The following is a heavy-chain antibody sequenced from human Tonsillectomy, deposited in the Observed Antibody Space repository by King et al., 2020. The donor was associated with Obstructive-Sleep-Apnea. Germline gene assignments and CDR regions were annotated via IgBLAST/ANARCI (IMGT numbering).Heavy chain of an antibody. V-gene: IGHV3-21*01. Sequence: VQLVESGGGLVKPGGSLRLSCAASGFTFSSYSMNWVRQAPGKGLEWVSSISSSSSYIYYADSLKGLFTISRDNAKNSLYLQMNSLRAEDTAVYYCARGGYRGIAVAGTFWFDPWGQGTLVTVSS. D-gene: IGHD6-19*01. J-gene: IGHJ5*02. CDR3: ARGGYRGIAVAGTFWFDP. CDR2: ISSSSSYI. CDR1: GFTFSSYS.